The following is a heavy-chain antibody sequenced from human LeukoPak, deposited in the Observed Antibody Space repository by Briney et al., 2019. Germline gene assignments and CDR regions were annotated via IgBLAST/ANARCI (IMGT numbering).Heavy chain of an antibody. CDR1: GGTFSSYA. J-gene: IGHJ4*02. V-gene: IGHV1-69*13. CDR3: ARVFYGSGRHPDY. CDR2: IIPIFGTA. D-gene: IGHD3-10*01. Sequence: SVKVSCKASGGTFSSYAISWVRQAPGQGLEWMGGIIPIFGTANYAQKFQGRVTITADESTSTAYMELSSLRSEDTAVYYCARVFYGSGRHPDYWGQGTLVTVSS.